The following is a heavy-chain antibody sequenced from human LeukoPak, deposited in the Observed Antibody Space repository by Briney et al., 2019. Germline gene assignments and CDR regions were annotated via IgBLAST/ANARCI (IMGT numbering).Heavy chain of an antibody. CDR2: IYYSGST. V-gene: IGHV4-61*01. CDR1: GASVSSGSYY. Sequence: SETLSLTCTVSGASVSSGSYYWSWIRQPPGKGLEWIGYIYYSGSTNYNPSLKSRVTISVDTSKNQFSLKLSSVTAADTAVYYCAGMDYWGQGTLVTVSS. J-gene: IGHJ4*02. D-gene: IGHD1-14*01. CDR3: AGMDY.